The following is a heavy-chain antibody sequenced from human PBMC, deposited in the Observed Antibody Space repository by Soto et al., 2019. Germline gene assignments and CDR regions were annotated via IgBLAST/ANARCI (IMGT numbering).Heavy chain of an antibody. J-gene: IGHJ4*02. CDR1: GFTFNNAW. V-gene: IGHV3-15*01. Sequence: VQLVESGGGLVKPGGSLRLSCAASGFTFNNAWMSWVRQAPGKGLEWVGRVKSNTEGGTVDYAAPVKGRFSISRDDATNTRYWQSNSLKTEDTAVYYCAGRSGHSSVRFDHWGQGTLVTVAS. CDR2: VKSNTEGGTV. CDR3: AGRSGHSSVRFDH. D-gene: IGHD3-22*01.